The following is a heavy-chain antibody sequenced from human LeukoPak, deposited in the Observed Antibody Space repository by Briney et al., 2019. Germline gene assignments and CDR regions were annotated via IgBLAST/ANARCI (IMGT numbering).Heavy chain of an antibody. J-gene: IGHJ3*02. CDR1: GGSITSGDYY. D-gene: IGHD4-11*01. Sequence: PSQTLSLTCTVSGGSITSGDYYWRWIRQPPGKGLEWIGYIYYSGSTYYNPSLKSRVTISVDTSKNQFSLKLSSVTAADTAVYYCARGGPTTDDAFDIWGQGTMVTVSS. V-gene: IGHV4-30-4*01. CDR3: ARGGPTTDDAFDI. CDR2: IYYSGST.